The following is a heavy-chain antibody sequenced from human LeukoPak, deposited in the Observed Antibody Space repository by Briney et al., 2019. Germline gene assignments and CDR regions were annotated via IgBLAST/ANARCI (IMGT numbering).Heavy chain of an antibody. J-gene: IGHJ4*02. CDR3: ATAGNYRFDY. D-gene: IGHD1-7*01. Sequence: AGGSLRLSCAGSGFIFSSTWMHWVRQAPGEGLVWVSRINSDGSTINYADSVKGRLTISRDNAKNTLYLQMNSLRVEDTALYFCATAGNYRFDYWGQGTLVTVS. CDR2: INSDGSTI. CDR1: GFIFSSTW. V-gene: IGHV3-74*01.